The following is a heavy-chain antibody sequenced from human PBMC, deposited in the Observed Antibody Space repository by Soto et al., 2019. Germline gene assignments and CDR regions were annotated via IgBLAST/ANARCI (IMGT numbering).Heavy chain of an antibody. CDR3: ARPGGSGWFYFDS. V-gene: IGHV4-39*02. CDR1: GESISGTIYY. D-gene: IGHD6-13*01. J-gene: IGHJ4*02. Sequence: PSATLSLTCIVSGESISGTIYYWGWIRQPPGKGLEWIGSIYYSGSTYYNPSLKSRVTISVDTSKNHFSLKLTSVTAADTAVYYCARPGGSGWFYFDSWGQGSQVTVSS. CDR2: IYYSGST.